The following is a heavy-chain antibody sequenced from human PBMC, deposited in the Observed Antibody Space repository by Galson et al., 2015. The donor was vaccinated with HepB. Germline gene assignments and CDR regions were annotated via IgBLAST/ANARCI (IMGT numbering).Heavy chain of an antibody. J-gene: IGHJ4*02. CDR1: GFTFSSYA. Sequence: CAASGFTFSSYAMSWVRQAPGKGLEWVSAISGSGGSTYYADSVKGRFTISRDNSKNTLYLQMNSLRAEDTAVYYCAATYYYDSSGYYGYFDYWGQGTLVTVSS. CDR2: ISGSGGST. V-gene: IGHV3-23*01. CDR3: AATYYYDSSGYYGYFDY. D-gene: IGHD3-22*01.